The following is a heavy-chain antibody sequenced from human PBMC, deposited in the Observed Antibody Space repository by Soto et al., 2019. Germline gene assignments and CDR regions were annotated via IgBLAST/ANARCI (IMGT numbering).Heavy chain of an antibody. D-gene: IGHD3-22*01. J-gene: IGHJ6*02. Sequence: PGGSLRLSCAASGFTFSSYGMHWVRQAPGKGLEWVAVIWYDGSNKYYADSVKGRFTISRDNSKNTLYLQMNSLRAEDTAVYYCARDRYYYDSSGYYLVYYYYYYGMDVWGQGTTVTVSS. CDR2: IWYDGSNK. CDR3: ARDRYYYDSSGYYLVYYYYYYGMDV. CDR1: GFTFSSYG. V-gene: IGHV3-33*01.